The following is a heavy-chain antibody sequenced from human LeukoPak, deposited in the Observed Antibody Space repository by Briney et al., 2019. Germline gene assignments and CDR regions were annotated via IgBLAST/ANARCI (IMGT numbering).Heavy chain of an antibody. CDR1: GFTFSSYA. Sequence: PGGSLRLSCAASGFTFSSYAMSWVRQAPGKGLEWVSAISGSGGSTYYADSVKGRFTISRDNSKNTLYLQMNSLRAKDTAVYYCAKRDYYDSSGYYYYFDYWGQGTLVTVSS. J-gene: IGHJ4*02. CDR2: ISGSGGST. CDR3: AKRDYYDSSGYYYYFDY. V-gene: IGHV3-23*01. D-gene: IGHD3-22*01.